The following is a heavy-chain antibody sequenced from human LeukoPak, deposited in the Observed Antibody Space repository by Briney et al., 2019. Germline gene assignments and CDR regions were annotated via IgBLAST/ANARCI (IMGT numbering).Heavy chain of an antibody. D-gene: IGHD6-25*01. CDR1: GGSISSYY. J-gene: IGHJ3*02. Sequence: PSQTLSLTCTVSGGSISSYYWSWIRQPPGKGLEWIGYIYYSGSTNYNPSLKSRVTISVDTSKNQFSLKLSSVTAADTAVYYCARANSLAAGAFDIWGQGTMVTVSS. V-gene: IGHV4-59*01. CDR3: ARANSLAAGAFDI. CDR2: IYYSGST.